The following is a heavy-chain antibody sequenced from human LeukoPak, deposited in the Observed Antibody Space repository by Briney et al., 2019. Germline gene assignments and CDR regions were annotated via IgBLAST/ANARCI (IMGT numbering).Heavy chain of an antibody. CDR1: GFTFSIYS. D-gene: IGHD3-10*01. V-gene: IGHV3-48*02. Sequence: GWSLPLSCAASGFTFSIYSMTWVRQAPPKGLEWVEYISSRSSTIYYTDSVRGRFTISRDNAKYSLFLQMNSLRDDDTAVYYCARDYSGSGSFDYWGQGTLVSVCS. J-gene: IGHJ4*02. CDR2: ISSRSSTI. CDR3: ARDYSGSGSFDY.